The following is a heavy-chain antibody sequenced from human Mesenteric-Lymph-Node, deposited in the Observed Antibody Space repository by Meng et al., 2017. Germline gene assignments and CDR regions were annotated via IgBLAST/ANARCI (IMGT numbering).Heavy chain of an antibody. Sequence: GHLVESGGGVVEPGGSLRLSCAASGFTFDDYDISWVRQVPGKGLEWVSGIKGDGYRKGYADSVKGRFTISRDRDKKSTFLQMNSLRVEDTGLYYCGRDAAAPEYWGQGTLVTVSS. J-gene: IGHJ4*02. CDR2: IKGDGYRK. CDR1: GFTFDDYD. D-gene: IGHD6-13*01. CDR3: GRDAAAPEY. V-gene: IGHV3-20*04.